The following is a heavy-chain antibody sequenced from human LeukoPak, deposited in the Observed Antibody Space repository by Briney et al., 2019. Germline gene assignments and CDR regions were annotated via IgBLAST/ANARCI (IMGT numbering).Heavy chain of an antibody. D-gene: IGHD7-27*01. J-gene: IGHJ4*02. CDR1: GGSFSGYY. CDR2: INHSGST. V-gene: IGHV4-34*01. CDR3: ARRTGEPYYFDY. Sequence: PSETLSLTCAVYGGSFSGYYWSWIRQPPGKGLEWIGEINHSGSTNYNPSLKSRVTISVDTSKNQFSLKLSSVTAADTAVYYCARRTGEPYYFDYWGQGTLVTVSS.